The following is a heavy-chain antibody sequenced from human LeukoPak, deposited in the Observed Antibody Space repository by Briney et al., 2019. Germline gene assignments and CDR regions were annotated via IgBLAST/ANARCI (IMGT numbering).Heavy chain of an antibody. V-gene: IGHV3-48*01. CDR3: SRVVQDVTGADY. CDR2: IHSTSGSI. D-gene: IGHD3-9*01. J-gene: IGHJ4*02. CDR1: GFTFSNYH. Sequence: PGGSLRLSCAAFGFTFSNYHMNWVRQAPGKGLEWLSYIHSTSGSIHYADSVKGRFTISRDNAKNSLYLQMNSLRAEDTAVYYCSRVVQDVTGADYWGQGTLVIVSS.